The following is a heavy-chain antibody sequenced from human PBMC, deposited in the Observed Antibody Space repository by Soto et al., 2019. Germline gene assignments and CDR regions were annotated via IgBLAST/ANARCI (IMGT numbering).Heavy chain of an antibody. Sequence: GGSLRLSCAASGFAISDYYMTWIRQAPGKGLEWVSYISSEGTTTYYADSVRDRFSISLDNAKNSVYLQMNSLRADDSGVYYCARDLEGSGSHWLGYNYYAMDVWGQGTTVTVSS. D-gene: IGHD3-10*01. CDR3: ARDLEGSGSHWLGYNYYAMDV. CDR2: ISSEGTTT. CDR1: GFAISDYY. J-gene: IGHJ6*02. V-gene: IGHV3-11*01.